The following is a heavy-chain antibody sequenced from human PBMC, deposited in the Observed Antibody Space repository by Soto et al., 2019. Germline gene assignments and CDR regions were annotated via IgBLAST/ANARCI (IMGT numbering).Heavy chain of an antibody. CDR3: ARDKKEEGFFNM. CDR1: GYTFISYL. Sequence: ASVKVSCKASGYTFISYLMHWVRQAPGQGLEWMGLINPSGGSTGYAQKFQGRVTMTRDTSTGTVYMELISLRSEDTAVYYCARDKKEEGFFNMWGQGTMVTVSS. CDR2: INPSGGST. V-gene: IGHV1-46*01. J-gene: IGHJ3*02.